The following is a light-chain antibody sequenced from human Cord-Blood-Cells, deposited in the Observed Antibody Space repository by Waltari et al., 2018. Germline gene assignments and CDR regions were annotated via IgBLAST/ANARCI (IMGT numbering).Light chain of an antibody. CDR1: QSVSSN. CDR2: GAS. CDR3: QQYNNWPLT. J-gene: IGKJ4*01. Sequence: EIVITQSPATPSVSPGDSATLSCRASQSVSSNLAWYQQKPGQAPRLLIYGASTRATGIPARFSGSGSGTEFTLTISSLQSEDFAVYYCQQYNNWPLTFGGGTKVEIK. V-gene: IGKV3-15*01.